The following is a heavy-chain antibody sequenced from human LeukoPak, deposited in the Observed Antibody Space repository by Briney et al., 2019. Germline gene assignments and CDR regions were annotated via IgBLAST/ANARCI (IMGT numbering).Heavy chain of an antibody. Sequence: SETLSLTCAVYGGSFSGYYWSWIRQPPGKGLEWIGEINHSGITNYNPSLKSRVTISVDTSKNQFSLKLSSVTAADTSVYYCASDTAAGTGWGQGTLVTVSS. J-gene: IGHJ4*02. CDR3: ASDTAAGTG. D-gene: IGHD6-13*01. CDR1: GGSFSGYY. CDR2: INHSGIT. V-gene: IGHV4-34*01.